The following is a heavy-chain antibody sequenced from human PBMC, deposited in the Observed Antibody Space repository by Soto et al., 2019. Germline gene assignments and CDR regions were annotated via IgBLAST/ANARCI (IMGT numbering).Heavy chain of an antibody. CDR2: IYNSGST. J-gene: IGHJ4*02. Sequence: WETLSLTCTVSGGSISSSSNYWGWIRQPPGKGLEWFGSIYNSGSTCSNPSHKSRVTISEDTYKNQFSLKLSPVTAADTAVYYCATSRAGDCGFLSGYYSGDYWGQGTLVTVSS. CDR1: GGSISSSSNY. V-gene: IGHV4-39*01. CDR3: ATSRAGDCGFLSGYYSGDY. D-gene: IGHD3-3*01.